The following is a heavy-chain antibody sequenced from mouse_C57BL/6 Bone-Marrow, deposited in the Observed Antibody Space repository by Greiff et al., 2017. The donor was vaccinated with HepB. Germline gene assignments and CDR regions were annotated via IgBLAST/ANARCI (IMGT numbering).Heavy chain of an antibody. CDR1: GYTFTSYW. J-gene: IGHJ4*01. D-gene: IGHD3-2*02. Sequence: QVQLQQSGAELVMPGASVKLSCKASGYTFTSYWMHWVKPRPGQGLEWIGEIDPSDSYTNYNQKFKGKATLTVDKSSSTAYMQLSSLTSEDSAVYYCARWAAQATVRAMDYWGQGTSVTVSS. CDR2: IDPSDSYT. V-gene: IGHV1-69*01. CDR3: ARWAAQATVRAMDY.